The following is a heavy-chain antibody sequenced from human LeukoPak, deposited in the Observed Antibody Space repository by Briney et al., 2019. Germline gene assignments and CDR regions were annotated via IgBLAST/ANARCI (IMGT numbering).Heavy chain of an antibody. CDR2: ISSSGSTI. Sequence: AGGSLRLSCAASGFTFSSYEMNWVRQAPGKGLEWVSYISSSGSTIYYADSVKGRFTISRDNAKNSLYLQMNSLRAEDTAVYYCARDRGSGSYSVYWGQGTLVTVSS. D-gene: IGHD3-10*01. CDR1: GFTFSSYE. J-gene: IGHJ4*02. V-gene: IGHV3-48*03. CDR3: ARDRGSGSYSVY.